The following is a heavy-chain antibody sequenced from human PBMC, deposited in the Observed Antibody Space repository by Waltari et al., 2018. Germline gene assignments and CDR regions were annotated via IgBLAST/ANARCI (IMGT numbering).Heavy chain of an antibody. CDR2: IYTSGST. V-gene: IGHV4-61*02. J-gene: IGHJ4*02. D-gene: IGHD5-12*01. Sequence: QVQLQESGPGLVKPSQTLSLTCTVSGGSISSRRYYWNCIRQPAGKGLEWIGRIYTSGSTNYNPSLKSRVTISVDTSKNQFSLKLSSVTAADTAVYYCAREVVATSNFDYWGQGTLVTVSS. CDR3: AREVVATSNFDY. CDR1: GGSISSRRYY.